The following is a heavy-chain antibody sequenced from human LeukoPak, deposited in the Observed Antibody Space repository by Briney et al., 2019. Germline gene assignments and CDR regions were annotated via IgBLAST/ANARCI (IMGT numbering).Heavy chain of an antibody. CDR2: IYWDDDK. Sequence: SGPTLVKPTQTLTLTCTFSGFSLRTSGVGVDWIRQPPGKALEWLALIYWDDDKRYSPSLKSRLTITKDTSKNQVVLTMTNMDPVDTATYYCTHRLFGENAFDIWGQGTMVTVSS. CDR1: GFSLRTSGVG. CDR3: THRLFGENAFDI. V-gene: IGHV2-5*02. J-gene: IGHJ3*02. D-gene: IGHD3-10*01.